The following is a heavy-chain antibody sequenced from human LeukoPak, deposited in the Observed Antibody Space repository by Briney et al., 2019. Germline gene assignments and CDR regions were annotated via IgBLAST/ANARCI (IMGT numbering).Heavy chain of an antibody. CDR2: ITSDGSGI. J-gene: IGHJ6*02. D-gene: IGHD3-10*01. CDR1: GFTFSSYW. V-gene: IGHV3-74*01. Sequence: PGGSLRLSCAASGFTFSSYWMHWVRQPPGKGLVWVSRITSDGSGIGYADSVKGRFTISRDNAKNSLYLQMNSLRAEDTAVYYCARDRGQYPSYGMDVWGQGTTVTVSS. CDR3: ARDRGQYPSYGMDV.